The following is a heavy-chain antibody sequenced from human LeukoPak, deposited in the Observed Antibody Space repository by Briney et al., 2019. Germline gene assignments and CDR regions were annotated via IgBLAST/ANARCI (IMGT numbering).Heavy chain of an antibody. CDR2: ISAYNGNT. CDR3: ARDTYPEAAAGTIDY. Sequence: ASVKVSCKASGYTFTSYGISWVRQAPGQGLEWMGWISAYNGNTNYAQKLQGRVTITADKSTSTAYMELSSLRSEDTAVYYCARDTYPEAAAGTIDYWGQGTLVTVSS. D-gene: IGHD6-13*01. CDR1: GYTFTSYG. J-gene: IGHJ4*02. V-gene: IGHV1-18*01.